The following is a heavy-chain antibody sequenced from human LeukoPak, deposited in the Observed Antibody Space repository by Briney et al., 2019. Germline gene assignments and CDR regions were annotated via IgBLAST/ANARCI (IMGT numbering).Heavy chain of an antibody. J-gene: IGHJ5*02. Sequence: ASVKVSCKASGYTFTSYGISWVRQAPGQGLEWMGWISAYNGNTNYAQKLQGRVTMTTDTSTSTDYMELRSLRSDDTAVYYCARAEWAASWFDPWGQGTLVTVSS. CDR3: ARAEWAASWFDP. V-gene: IGHV1-18*01. CDR1: GYTFTSYG. D-gene: IGHD2-15*01. CDR2: ISAYNGNT.